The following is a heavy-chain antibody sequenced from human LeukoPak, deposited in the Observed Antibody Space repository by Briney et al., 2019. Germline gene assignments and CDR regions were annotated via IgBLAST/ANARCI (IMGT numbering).Heavy chain of an antibody. V-gene: IGHV3-48*01. CDR3: ATNRLGDSGPGAFDI. D-gene: IGHD3-16*01. CDR1: GFTFSSYS. J-gene: IGHJ3*02. CDR2: ISSSSSTI. Sequence: GGSLRLSCAASGFTFSSYSMNWVRQAPGKGLEWVSSISSSSSTIYYADSVKGRFTISRDNAKNSLYLQMNSLRAEDTAVYYCATNRLGDSGPGAFDIWGQGTMVTVSS.